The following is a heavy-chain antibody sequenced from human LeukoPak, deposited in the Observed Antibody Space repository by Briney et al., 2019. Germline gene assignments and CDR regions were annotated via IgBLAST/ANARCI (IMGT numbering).Heavy chain of an antibody. CDR2: ISSSSSTI. Sequence: GGSLRLSCAASGFTFTRYSMTWVRQAPGKGLEWVSYISSSSSTIHYADSVKGRFTISRDNSKNTLYLQMNSLRAEDTAVYYCAKTGTPWYYFDYWGQGTLVTVSS. J-gene: IGHJ4*02. V-gene: IGHV3-48*01. CDR3: AKTGTPWYYFDY. D-gene: IGHD1-1*01. CDR1: GFTFTRYS.